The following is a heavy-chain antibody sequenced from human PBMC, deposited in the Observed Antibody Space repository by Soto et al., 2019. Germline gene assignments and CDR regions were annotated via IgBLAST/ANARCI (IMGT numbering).Heavy chain of an antibody. CDR2: IYYSGST. CDR1: GGSISSSSYY. J-gene: IGHJ5*02. V-gene: IGHV4-39*01. Sequence: SETLSLTCTVSGGSISSSSYYWGWIRQPPGKGLEWIGSIYYSGSTYYNPSLKSRVTISVDTSKNQFSLKLSSVTAADTAVYYCARRGIAGTNWFDPWGQGTLVTVSS. CDR3: ARRGIAGTNWFDP. D-gene: IGHD6-13*01.